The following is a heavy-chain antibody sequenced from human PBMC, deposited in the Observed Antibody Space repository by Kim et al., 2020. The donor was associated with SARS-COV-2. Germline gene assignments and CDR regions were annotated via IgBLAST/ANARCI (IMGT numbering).Heavy chain of an antibody. Sequence: YADSGKGRFTIARDNDKNTLYLQMNRLRADDTALYYCTRDGGHRAFDIWGQGKMVTVSS. V-gene: IGHV3-74*01. J-gene: IGHJ3*02. D-gene: IGHD6-25*01. CDR3: TRDGGHRAFDI.